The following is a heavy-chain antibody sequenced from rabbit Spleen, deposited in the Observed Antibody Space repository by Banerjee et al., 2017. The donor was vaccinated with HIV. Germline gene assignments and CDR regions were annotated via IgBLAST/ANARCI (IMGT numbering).Heavy chain of an antibody. CDR1: GFSFSGVYW. V-gene: IGHV1S43*01. Sequence: QEQLEESGGGLVQPGASLTLTCTASGFSFSGVYWICWVRQAPGKRPEWIGCISTDDSSTYYASWVNGRFSISRSTSLNTVDLKMTSLTAADTATYFCARDTGSSFSSYGMDLWGPGTLVTVS. CDR3: ARDTGSSFSSYGMDL. D-gene: IGHD8-1*01. CDR2: ISTDDSST. J-gene: IGHJ6*01.